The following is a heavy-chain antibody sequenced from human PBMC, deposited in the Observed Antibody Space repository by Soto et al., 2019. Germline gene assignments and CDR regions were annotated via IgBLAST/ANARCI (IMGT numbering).Heavy chain of an antibody. Sequence: PSETLSLTCRVSAGSISHSYWSWLRQSPGKGLEWIGYAYYSGSTDYNPSLKSRVTMAVDTSKNQVSLKLNSVTTADTAVYYCARDRSTYGGGGTGEVKENWFDPWGPGTLVTVSS. J-gene: IGHJ5*02. CDR1: AGSISHSY. CDR2: AYYSGST. V-gene: IGHV4-59*01. CDR3: ARDRSTYGGGGTGEVKENWFDP. D-gene: IGHD3-3*02.